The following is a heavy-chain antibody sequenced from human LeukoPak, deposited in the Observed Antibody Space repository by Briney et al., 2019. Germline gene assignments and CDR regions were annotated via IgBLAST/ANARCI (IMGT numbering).Heavy chain of an antibody. CDR3: ARQDIVVVPAAPYFDY. CDR2: ISGGGSST. V-gene: IGHV3-23*01. CDR1: GFTFSSYA. D-gene: IGHD2-2*01. Sequence: PGGSLRLSCAASGFTFSSYAMSWVRQAPGKGLEWVPAISGGGSSTYYADSVKGRFTISRDNSKNTLYLQMNSLRAEDAAVYYCARQDIVVVPAAPYFDYWGQGTLVTVSS. J-gene: IGHJ4*02.